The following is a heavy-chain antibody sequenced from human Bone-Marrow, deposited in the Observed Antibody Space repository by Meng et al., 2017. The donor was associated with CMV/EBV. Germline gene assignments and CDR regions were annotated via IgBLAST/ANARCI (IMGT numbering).Heavy chain of an antibody. CDR1: GYTFTSYG. CDR2: ISAYNGNT. CDR3: ARDGSAWELLPQNWFVP. Sequence: ASVKVSCMASGYTFTSYGISWVRQAPGQGLEWMGWISAYNGNTNYAQKLQGRVTMTTDTSTSTAYMELRSLRSDDTAVYYCARDGSAWELLPQNWFVPWGQGARVTGSS. J-gene: IGHJ5*02. V-gene: IGHV1-18*01. D-gene: IGHD1-26*01.